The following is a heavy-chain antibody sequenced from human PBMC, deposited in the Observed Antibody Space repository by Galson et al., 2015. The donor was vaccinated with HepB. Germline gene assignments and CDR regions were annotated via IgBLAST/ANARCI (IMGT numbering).Heavy chain of an antibody. V-gene: IGHV1-69*13. J-gene: IGHJ3*01. Sequence: SVKVSCKASGGSFSSYPLSWVRQAPGQGLEYMGSIIPVFEIANYAREFQDRVSITADESTSTAYLGLASLTSEDTAVYYCARGYGDYETEPHTFDVWGQGTMVTVSS. CDR3: ARGYGDYETEPHTFDV. CDR1: GGSFSSYP. CDR2: IIPVFEIA. D-gene: IGHD4-17*01.